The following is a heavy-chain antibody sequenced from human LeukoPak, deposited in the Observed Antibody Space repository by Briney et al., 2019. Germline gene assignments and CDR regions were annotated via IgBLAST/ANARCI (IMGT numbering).Heavy chain of an antibody. Sequence: GGSLRLSCAASGFTVSSNYMSWVREAPGKGLEWVSVIYSGGSTYYADSVKGRFTISRDNSKNTLYLQMNSLRAEDTAVYYCARGAVYSSSWYKSTYYYMDVWGKGTTVTVSS. D-gene: IGHD6-13*01. J-gene: IGHJ6*03. V-gene: IGHV3-53*01. CDR2: IYSGGST. CDR1: GFTVSSNY. CDR3: ARGAVYSSSWYKSTYYYMDV.